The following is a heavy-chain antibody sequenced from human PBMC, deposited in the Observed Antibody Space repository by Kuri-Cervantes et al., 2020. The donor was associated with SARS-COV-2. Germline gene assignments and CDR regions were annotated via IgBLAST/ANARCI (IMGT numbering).Heavy chain of an antibody. V-gene: IGHV1-2*02. CDR1: GYTFTDYY. D-gene: IGHD5-24*01. CDR3: AKWPMRAITYFDS. J-gene: IGHJ4*02. Sequence: ASVKVSCKASGYTFTDYYIHWVRQAPGQGLEWMGWINPNSGGTTYAENFQGRVTMTRDTSISTAYMELSRLSSDDTAVYHCAKWPMRAITYFDSWGQGTLVTVSS. CDR2: INPNSGGT.